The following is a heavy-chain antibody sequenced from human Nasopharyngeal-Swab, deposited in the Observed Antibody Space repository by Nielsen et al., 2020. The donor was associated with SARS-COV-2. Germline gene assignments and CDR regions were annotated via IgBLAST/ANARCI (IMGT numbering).Heavy chain of an antibody. V-gene: IGHV3-20*04. CDR2: LSWNGGNR. Sequence: GESLKISCAASGFGFDDFGMSWVRQAPGKGPEWVSGLSWNGGNRAYADSVKGRFTISRDNARNSLFLQMNSLRAEDTALYYCARVGHVDTSMSGAFDIWGQGTIVTVSS. CDR3: ARVGHVDTSMSGAFDI. CDR1: GFGFDDFG. J-gene: IGHJ3*02. D-gene: IGHD5-18*01.